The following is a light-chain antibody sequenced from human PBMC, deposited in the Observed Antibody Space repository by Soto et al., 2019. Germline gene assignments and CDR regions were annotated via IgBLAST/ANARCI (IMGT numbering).Light chain of an antibody. V-gene: IGKV1-5*01. CDR1: QSISSW. CDR2: DAS. J-gene: IGKJ2*01. CDR3: QHYNTYSST. Sequence: DIQMTQSPSTLSASVGDRVTITCRASQSISSWLAWYQQKPGKAPKLLIYDASTLESGVPSRFSGSGSETEFTLAITSLQPDDFATYYCQHYNTYSSTFGQGTKLEIK.